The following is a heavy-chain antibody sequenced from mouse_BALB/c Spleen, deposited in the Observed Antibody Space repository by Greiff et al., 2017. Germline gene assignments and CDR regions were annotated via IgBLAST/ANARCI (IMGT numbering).Heavy chain of an antibody. CDR1: GYTFTSYT. Sequence: VKLMESGAELARPGASVKMSCKASGYTFTSYTMHWVKQRPGQGLEWIGYINPSSGYTNYNQKFKDKATLTADKSSSTAYMQLSSLTSEDSAVYYCARVYGNHYAMDYWGQGTSVTVSS. V-gene: IGHV1-4*01. J-gene: IGHJ4*01. CDR3: ARVYGNHYAMDY. D-gene: IGHD2-10*02. CDR2: INPSSGYT.